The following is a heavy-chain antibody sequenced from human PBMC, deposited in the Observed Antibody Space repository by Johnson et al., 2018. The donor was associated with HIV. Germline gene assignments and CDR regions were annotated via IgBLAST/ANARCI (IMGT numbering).Heavy chain of an antibody. CDR2: ISSNGGST. V-gene: IGHV3-64*01. D-gene: IGHD7-27*01. CDR3: ASSWGNAFDI. CDR1: GFTFSSYA. Sequence: VQLVESGGGVVQPGRSLRLSCAASGFTFSSYAMHWVRQAPGKGLEYVSAISSNGGSTYYANSVKGRFTISRDNSKNTLYLQMNSLRAEDTAVYYCASSWGNAFDIWGQGTMVTVSS. J-gene: IGHJ3*02.